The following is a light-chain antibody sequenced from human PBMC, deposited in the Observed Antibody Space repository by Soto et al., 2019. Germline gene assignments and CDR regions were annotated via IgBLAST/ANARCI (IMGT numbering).Light chain of an antibody. CDR2: EVS. CDR3: CSYAGSNNWV. Sequence: QSALTQPPSASGSPGQSVPISCTGTSSDVGGYNYVSWYQQHPGKAPKLMIYEVSKRPLGVPDRFSGSKSGNTASLTVSGLQADDEADYYCCSYAGSNNWVFGGGTKLTVL. V-gene: IGLV2-8*01. CDR1: SSDVGGYNY. J-gene: IGLJ3*02.